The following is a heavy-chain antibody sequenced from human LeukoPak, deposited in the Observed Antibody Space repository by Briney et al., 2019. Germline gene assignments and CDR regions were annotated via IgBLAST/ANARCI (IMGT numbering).Heavy chain of an antibody. D-gene: IGHD6-13*01. CDR1: GFTFSSHW. V-gene: IGHV3-7*01. Sequence: GGSLRLSCAASGFTFSSHWMTWVRQAPGEGLEFVANIKRDGSAINYAVSVKGRFTVSRDNAKNSLYLQMNSLRAEDTALYYCARERQQLRYFDYWGQGTLVTVSS. CDR3: ARERQQLRYFDY. CDR2: IKRDGSAI. J-gene: IGHJ4*02.